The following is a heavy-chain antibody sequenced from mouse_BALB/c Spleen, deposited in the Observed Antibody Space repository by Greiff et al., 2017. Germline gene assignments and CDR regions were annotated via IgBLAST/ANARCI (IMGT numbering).Heavy chain of an antibody. CDR3: ARQISGYYAMDY. CDR2: ISNGGGST. V-gene: IGHV5-12-2*01. CDR1: GFTFSSYT. D-gene: IGHD3-1*01. Sequence: DVMLVESGGGLVQPGGSLKLSCAASGFTFSSYTMSWVRQTPEKRLEWVAYISNGGGSTYYPDTVKGRFTISRDNPKNTLYLQMSSLKSEDTAMYYCARQISGYYAMDYWGQGTSVTVSS. J-gene: IGHJ4*01.